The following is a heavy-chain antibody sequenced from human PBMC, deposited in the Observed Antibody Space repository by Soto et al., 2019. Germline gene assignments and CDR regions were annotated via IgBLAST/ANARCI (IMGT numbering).Heavy chain of an antibody. CDR1: GFTFSSYG. J-gene: IGHJ6*03. D-gene: IGHD5-12*01. Sequence: GGSLRLSCAASGFTFSSYGMHWVRQAPGKGLEWVAVISYDGSNKYYADSVKGRFTISRDNSKNTLYLQMNSLRAEDTAVYYCAKLDGGGYPHYYMDVWGKGTTVTVSS. V-gene: IGHV3-30*18. CDR2: ISYDGSNK. CDR3: AKLDGGGYPHYYMDV.